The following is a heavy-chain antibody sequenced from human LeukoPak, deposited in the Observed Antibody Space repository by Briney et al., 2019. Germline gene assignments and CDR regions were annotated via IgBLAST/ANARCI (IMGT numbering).Heavy chain of an antibody. CDR3: ARGIAAADIDY. J-gene: IGHJ4*02. CDR1: GFTFSSYW. D-gene: IGHD6-13*01. V-gene: IGHV3-74*01. Sequence: PGGSLRLSCAASGFTFSSYWIHWVRQPHGKGLVWVSRISGDGSNTNYADSVKGRFTISRDNAKNTLYLQMDSLRAEDTAVYYCARGIAAADIDYWGQGTLVTVSS. CDR2: ISGDGSNT.